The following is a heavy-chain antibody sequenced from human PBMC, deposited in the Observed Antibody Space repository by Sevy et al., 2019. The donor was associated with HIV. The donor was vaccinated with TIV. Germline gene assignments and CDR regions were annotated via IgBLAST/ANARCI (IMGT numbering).Heavy chain of an antibody. CDR3: ARGTHDCADYDRDAFDI. CDR2: ISGGGTYI. V-gene: IGHV3-21*01. J-gene: IGHJ3*02. CDR1: EFTFSSYS. Sequence: GGSLRLSCATSEFTFSSYSMNWVRQAPGNGLEWVSSISGGGTYIYYADSVKGRFTISRDNAKNSVSLQMNSLRAEDTAVYYCARGTHDCADYDRDAFDIWGQGTMVTVSS. D-gene: IGHD3-22*01.